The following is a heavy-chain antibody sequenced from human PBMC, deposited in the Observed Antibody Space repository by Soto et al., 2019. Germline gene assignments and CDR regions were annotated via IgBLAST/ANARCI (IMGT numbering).Heavy chain of an antibody. V-gene: IGHV1-18*04. D-gene: IGHD4-17*01. CDR1: GEFFTTYG. CDR2: ISTYSTNT. Sequence: QVELVQSGAEVKNPGASVTVTYKASGEFFTTYGISWVRQAPGLGLEWMGWISTYSTNTNYAPKFQGRLLLTADTSTTTAHMELRSQRPDDTAVYYCARWAGRVRDYGGPFDYWGQGSLVTVSP. CDR3: ARWAGRVRDYGGPFDY. J-gene: IGHJ4*02.